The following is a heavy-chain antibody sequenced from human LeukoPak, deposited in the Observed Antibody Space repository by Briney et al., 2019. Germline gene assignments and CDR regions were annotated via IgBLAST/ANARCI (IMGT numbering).Heavy chain of an antibody. Sequence: GASVKVSCKASGYTFTGYYMHWVRQAPGQGLEWMGWINPNSGGTNYAQKFQGRVTMTRDTSISTAYMELSRLRSDDTAVYYCARDLSPKSWYGLHNNWFDPWGQGTLVTVSS. CDR2: INPNSGGT. J-gene: IGHJ5*02. CDR3: ARDLSPKSWYGLHNNWFDP. CDR1: GYTFTGYY. D-gene: IGHD6-13*01. V-gene: IGHV1-2*02.